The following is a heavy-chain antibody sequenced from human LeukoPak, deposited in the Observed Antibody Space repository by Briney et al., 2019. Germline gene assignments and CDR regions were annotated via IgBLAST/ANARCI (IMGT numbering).Heavy chain of an antibody. CDR2: ISYDGSNK. V-gene: IGHV3-30*18. CDR1: GFTFSSYG. J-gene: IGHJ4*02. D-gene: IGHD2-15*01. Sequence: GGSLRLSCAASGFTFSSYGMHWVRQAPGKGLEWVAVISYDGSNKYYADSVKGRFTISRDNSKNTLYLQMNSLRAEDTAVYYCAKDLFSPRQDIVVVVAAPALAHWGQGTLVTVSS. CDR3: AKDLFSPRQDIVVVVAAPALAH.